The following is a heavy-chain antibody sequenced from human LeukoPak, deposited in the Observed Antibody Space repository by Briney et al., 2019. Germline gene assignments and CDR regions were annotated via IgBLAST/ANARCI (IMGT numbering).Heavy chain of an antibody. CDR2: LYYSAST. D-gene: IGHD1-26*01. J-gene: IGHJ5*02. V-gene: IGHV4-59*08. CDR3: ARHSSHVGATGGLVWFDP. Sequence: SETLSLTCTVSGGSISGYYCSWIRQPPGKGLEWIGYLYYSASTFYNPSLKSRVAISVDTSRTRFSLKLSSVTAADTAVYYCARHSSHVGATGGLVWFDPWGQGTLVTVSS. CDR1: GGSISGYY.